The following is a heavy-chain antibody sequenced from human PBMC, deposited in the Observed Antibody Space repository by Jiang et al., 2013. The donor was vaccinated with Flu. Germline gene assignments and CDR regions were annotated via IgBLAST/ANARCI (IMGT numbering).Heavy chain of an antibody. V-gene: IGHV3-30*18. CDR3: AKDQEGAGHFDY. D-gene: IGHD1-26*01. CDR2: ISYDGSNK. J-gene: IGHJ4*02. Sequence: VQLLESGGGVVQPGRSLRLSCAASGFTFSSYGMHWVRQAPGKGLEWVAVISYDGSNKYYADSVKGRFTISRDNSKNTLYLQMNSLRAEDTAVYYCAKDQEGAGHFDYWGQGTLVTVSS. CDR1: GFTFSSYG.